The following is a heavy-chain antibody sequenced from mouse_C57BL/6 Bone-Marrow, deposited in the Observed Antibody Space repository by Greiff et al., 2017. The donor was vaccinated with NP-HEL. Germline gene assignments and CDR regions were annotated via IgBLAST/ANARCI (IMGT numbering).Heavy chain of an antibody. V-gene: IGHV1-50*01. CDR2: IDPSDSYT. CDR1: GYTFTSYW. Sequence: QVQLQQPGAELVKPGASVKLSCKASGYTFTSYWMQWVKQRPGQGLEWIGEIDPSDSYTNYNQKFKGKATLTVDTSSSTAYMQLSSLTSEDSAVYYYARSQYYGSSYPYFDYWGQGTTLTVSS. D-gene: IGHD1-1*01. CDR3: ARSQYYGSSYPYFDY. J-gene: IGHJ2*01.